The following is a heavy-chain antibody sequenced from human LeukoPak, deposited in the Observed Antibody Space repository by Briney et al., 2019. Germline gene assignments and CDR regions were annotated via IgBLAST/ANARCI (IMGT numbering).Heavy chain of an antibody. J-gene: IGHJ4*02. D-gene: IGHD3-9*01. CDR1: GGSTSSGGYY. Sequence: SETLSLTCTVSGGSTSSGGYYWSWIRQPPGKGLEWIGYIYHSGSTYYNPSLKSRVTISVDRSKNQFSLKLSSVTAADTAVYYCARDRAETGSLDYWGQGTLVTVSS. V-gene: IGHV4-30-2*01. CDR3: ARDRAETGSLDY. CDR2: IYHSGST.